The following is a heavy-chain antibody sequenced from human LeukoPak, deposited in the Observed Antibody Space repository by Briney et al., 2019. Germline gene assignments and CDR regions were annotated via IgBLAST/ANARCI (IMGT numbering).Heavy chain of an antibody. CDR2: IYYSGST. CDR1: GDSVSGYY. J-gene: IGHJ5*02. CDR3: ARDREYSSSGLVWFDP. V-gene: IGHV4-59*02. Sequence: PLETLSLTCTVSGDSVSGYYWSWIRQPPGKGLEWIGYIYYSGSTNYNPSLKSRVTISVDTSENQFSLKLTSVTAADTAVYYCARDREYSSSGLVWFDPWGHGILVTVSS. D-gene: IGHD6-6*01.